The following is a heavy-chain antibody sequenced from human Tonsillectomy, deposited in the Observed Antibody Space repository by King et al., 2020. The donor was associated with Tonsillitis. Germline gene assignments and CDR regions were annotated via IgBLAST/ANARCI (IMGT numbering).Heavy chain of an antibody. CDR3: ARGYYGNSGGAFDI. CDR2: IRSSGSTI. J-gene: IGHJ3*02. Sequence: VQLVESGGGLVQPGGSLRLSCAASGFTFSSYSMNWVRQAPGKGLEWVSYIRSSGSTIYDVDSVKGRFTISRDNAKNALSLQMNSLRAEDTAVYYCARGYYGNSGGAFDIWGQGTMVTVSS. V-gene: IGHV3-48*01. CDR1: GFTFSSYS. D-gene: IGHD3-10*01.